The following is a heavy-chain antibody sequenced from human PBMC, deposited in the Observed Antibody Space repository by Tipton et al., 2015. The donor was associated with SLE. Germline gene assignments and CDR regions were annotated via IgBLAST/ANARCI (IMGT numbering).Heavy chain of an antibody. CDR1: GGSISSRNW. D-gene: IGHD4-17*01. Sequence: TLSLTCAVYGGSISSRNWWSWIRLPPGKGLEWIGEIDHSGSTNYNPSLESRVTISIDKSRNQFSLKLNSVTAADTAVYYCAKDYNYDYPDYNWGQGTLVIVSS. CDR3: AKDYNYDYPDYN. J-gene: IGHJ4*02. CDR2: IDHSGST. V-gene: IGHV4-4*02.